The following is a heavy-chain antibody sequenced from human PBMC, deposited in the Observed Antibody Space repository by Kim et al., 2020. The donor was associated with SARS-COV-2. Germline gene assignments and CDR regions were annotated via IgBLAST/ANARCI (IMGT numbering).Heavy chain of an antibody. Sequence: SETLSLTCTVSGGSISSYYWSWIRQPPGKGLEWIGYLYYSGSTNYNPSLKSRVTISVDTSKNQFSLKLSSVTAADTAVHYCAGGSREGSYYYYSGLDVW. CDR3: AGGSREGSYYYYSGLDV. J-gene: IGHJ6*01. D-gene: IGHD3-10*01. CDR1: GGSISSYY. CDR2: LYYSGST. V-gene: IGHV4-59*01.